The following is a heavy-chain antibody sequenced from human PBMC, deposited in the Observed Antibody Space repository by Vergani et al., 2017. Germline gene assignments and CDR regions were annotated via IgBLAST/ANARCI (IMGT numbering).Heavy chain of an antibody. Sequence: QVQLVESGGGVVQPGRSLRLSCAASGFTFSSYGMHWVRQAPGKGLEWVAVISYDGSNKYYADSVKGRFTISRDNSKNTLYLQMNSLRAEDTAVYYCAKDLIDIVVMVAAPVDYWGQGTLVTVSS. CDR2: ISYDGSNK. V-gene: IGHV3-30*18. J-gene: IGHJ4*02. D-gene: IGHD2-15*01. CDR3: AKDLIDIVVMVAAPVDY. CDR1: GFTFSSYG.